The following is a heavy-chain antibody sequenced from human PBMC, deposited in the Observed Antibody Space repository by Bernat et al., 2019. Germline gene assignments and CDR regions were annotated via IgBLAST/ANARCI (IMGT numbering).Heavy chain of an antibody. CDR3: ARDLNRYYDDSSSYYRHTSNWFDP. Sequence: FTSYGISWVRQSPGQGLEWMGWISAYNGNPNSAQKLQGRVTMTTDPSTSPAYMELRSLRSDYTAVYYCARDLNRYYDDSSSYYRHTSNWFDPWG. J-gene: IGHJ5*02. CDR2: ISAYNGNP. D-gene: IGHD3-22*01. CDR1: FTSYG. V-gene: IGHV1-18*01.